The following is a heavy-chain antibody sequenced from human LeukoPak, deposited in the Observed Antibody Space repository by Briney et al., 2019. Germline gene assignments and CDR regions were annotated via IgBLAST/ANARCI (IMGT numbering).Heavy chain of an antibody. D-gene: IGHD3-10*02. Sequence: GGSLRLSCAASEFSVSINFMSWVRQVPGKGLEWVSVISSGGTIYYADSVKGRFTISRDNAKNSLYLQMNSLRAEDTAVYYCAELGITMIGGVWGKGTTVTISS. V-gene: IGHV3-69-1*02. J-gene: IGHJ6*04. CDR1: EFSVSINF. CDR3: AELGITMIGGV. CDR2: ISSGGTI.